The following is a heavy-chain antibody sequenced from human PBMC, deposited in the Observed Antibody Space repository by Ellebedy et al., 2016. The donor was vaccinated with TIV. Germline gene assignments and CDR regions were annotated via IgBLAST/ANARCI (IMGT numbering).Heavy chain of an antibody. Sequence: MPSETLSLTCTVSGGSISSYYWSWIRQPPGKGLEWIGYIYYSGSTNYNPSLKSRVTISVDTSQNQFSLKLSSVTAADTAVYYCARVQGGAVAGNWFDPWGQGTLVTVSS. CDR2: IYYSGST. V-gene: IGHV4-59*01. CDR1: GGSISSYY. CDR3: ARVQGGAVAGNWFDP. D-gene: IGHD6-19*01. J-gene: IGHJ5*02.